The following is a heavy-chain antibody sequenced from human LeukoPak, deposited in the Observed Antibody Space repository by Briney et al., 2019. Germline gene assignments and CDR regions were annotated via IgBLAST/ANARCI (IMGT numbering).Heavy chain of an antibody. V-gene: IGHV1-24*01. CDR2: FDPEDGET. J-gene: IGHJ6*02. D-gene: IGHD3-3*01. Sequence: ASVKVSCKVSGYTLTELSMHWVRQAPGKGLEWMGGFDPEDGETIYAQKFQGRVTMNEDTSTDTAYMEVSSLRSEDTAVYYCATGPLRFLEWLTYYYYGMDVWGQGTTVTVSS. CDR1: GYTLTELS. CDR3: ATGPLRFLEWLTYYYYGMDV.